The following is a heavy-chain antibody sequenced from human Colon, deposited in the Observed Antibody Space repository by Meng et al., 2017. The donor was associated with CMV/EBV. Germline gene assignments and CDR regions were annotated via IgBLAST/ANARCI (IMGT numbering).Heavy chain of an antibody. CDR2: IDPKTGDT. J-gene: IGHJ4*02. D-gene: IGHD5-24*01. V-gene: IGHV1-2*04. CDR1: RYTFSTYW. CDR3: TRGTGYNYGSGYLDY. Sequence: RYTFSTYWIGWGRLTPGQGLEWMGWIDPKTGDTKFAVKFQGWVTLTSNTSISTAYIELSRLKSDDTAVYYCTRGTGYNYGSGYLDYWGQGTLVTVSS.